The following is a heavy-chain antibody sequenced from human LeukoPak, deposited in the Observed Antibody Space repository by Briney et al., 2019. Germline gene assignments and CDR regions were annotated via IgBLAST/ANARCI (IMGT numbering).Heavy chain of an antibody. CDR3: AKEGKPWCYFDH. CDR1: GFTFSSYG. V-gene: IGHV3-30*18. CDR2: ISDDGSHK. J-gene: IGHJ4*02. Sequence: GGSLRLSCAASGFTFSSYGMHWVRQAPGKGLEWVAMISDDGSHKYYADSVKGRFTVSRDISKTTLYLQMNSLRPEDTAVYYCAKEGKPWCYFDHWGQGTLVTVSS. D-gene: IGHD2-15*01.